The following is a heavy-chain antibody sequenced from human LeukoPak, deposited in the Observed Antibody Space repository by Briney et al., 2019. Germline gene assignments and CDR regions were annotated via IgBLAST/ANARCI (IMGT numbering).Heavy chain of an antibody. J-gene: IGHJ4*02. D-gene: IGHD1-26*01. Sequence: GGSLRLSCAASGFTVSSNYMSWVRQAPGKGLEWVSVIYSGGSTYYADSVKGRFTISRDNSKNTRYLQMTSLKAEDTAVYYWARGGGIVGATTLFDYWGQGTLVTVSS. V-gene: IGHV3-66*01. CDR3: ARGGGIVGATTLFDY. CDR1: GFTVSSNY. CDR2: IYSGGST.